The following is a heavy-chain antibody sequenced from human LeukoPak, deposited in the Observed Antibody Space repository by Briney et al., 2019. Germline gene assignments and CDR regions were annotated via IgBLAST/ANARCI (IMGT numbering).Heavy chain of an antibody. J-gene: IGHJ4*02. CDR2: IYSGGST. Sequence: PGRSLRLSCAASGFTFSSYAMHWVRQAPGKGLEWVSVIYSGGSTYYADSVKGRFTISRDNSKNTLYLQMNSLRAEDTAVYYCASGTTVTAQRWYYFDYWGQGTLVTVPS. D-gene: IGHD4-17*01. CDR3: ASGTTVTAQRWYYFDY. CDR1: GFTFSSYA. V-gene: IGHV3-66*01.